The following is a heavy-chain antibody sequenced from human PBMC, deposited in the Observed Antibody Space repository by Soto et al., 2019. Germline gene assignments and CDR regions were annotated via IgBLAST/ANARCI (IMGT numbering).Heavy chain of an antibody. J-gene: IGHJ5*02. Sequence: SETLSLTCTVSGGSISSSSYYWGWIRQPPGKGLEWIGSIYYSGSTYYNPSLKSRVTISVDTSKNQFSLKLSSVTAADTAVYYCARHTGITMIVKGLFDPWGQGTLVTVSS. V-gene: IGHV4-39*01. CDR1: GGSISSSSYY. D-gene: IGHD3-22*01. CDR2: IYYSGST. CDR3: ARHTGITMIVKGLFDP.